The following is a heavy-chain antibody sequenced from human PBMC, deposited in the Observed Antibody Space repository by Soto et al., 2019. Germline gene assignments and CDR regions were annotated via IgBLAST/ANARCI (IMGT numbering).Heavy chain of an antibody. D-gene: IGHD2-2*01. J-gene: IGHJ6*03. CDR2: ISSSSSNI. CDR3: AREGGYCSSTSCYAAYYYYYYMDV. V-gene: IGHV3-48*01. Sequence: GESLKISCAASGFTFSSYSMNWVRQAPGKGLEWVSYISSSSSNIYYADSVKGRFTISRDNAKNSLYLQMNSLRAEDTAVYYCAREGGYCSSTSCYAAYYYYYYMDVWGKGTTVTVSS. CDR1: GFTFSSYS.